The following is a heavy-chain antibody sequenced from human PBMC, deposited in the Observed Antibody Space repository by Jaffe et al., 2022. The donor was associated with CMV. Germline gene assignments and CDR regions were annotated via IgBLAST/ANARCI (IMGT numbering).Heavy chain of an antibody. D-gene: IGHD3-22*01. CDR2: IYPGDSDT. CDR3: ARGDYDSSGYYYDRWFDP. V-gene: IGHV5-51*01. J-gene: IGHJ5*02. Sequence: EVQLVQSGAEVKKPGESLKISCKGSGYSFTSYWIGWVRQMPGKGLEWMGIIYPGDSDTRYSPSFQGQVTISADKSISTAYLQWSSLKASDTAMYYCARGDYDSSGYYYDRWFDPWGQGTLVTVSS. CDR1: GYSFTSYW.